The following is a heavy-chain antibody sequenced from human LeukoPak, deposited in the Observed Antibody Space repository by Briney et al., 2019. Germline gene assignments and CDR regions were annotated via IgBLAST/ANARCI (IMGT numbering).Heavy chain of an antibody. Sequence: SETLSLTCTVSGGSISSSSYYWGWIRQPPGKGLEWIGSIYYSGSTYYNPSLKSRVTISVDTSKNQFSLKLSSVTAADTAVYYCARHSGIAAAGTFWSDPWGQGTLVTVSS. CDR2: IYYSGST. CDR3: ARHSGIAAAGTFWSDP. V-gene: IGHV4-39*01. J-gene: IGHJ5*02. D-gene: IGHD6-13*01. CDR1: GGSISSSSYY.